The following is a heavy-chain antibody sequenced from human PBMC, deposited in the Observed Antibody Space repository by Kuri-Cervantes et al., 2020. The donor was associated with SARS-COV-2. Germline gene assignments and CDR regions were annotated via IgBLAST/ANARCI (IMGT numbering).Heavy chain of an antibody. CDR3: QAQLTFGGVFAQDDY. J-gene: IGHJ4*02. D-gene: IGHD3-16*02. V-gene: IGHV3-30*02. CDR2: IRYDGSNK. CDR1: GFLFSASA. Sequence: GGSLRLSCEVSGFLFSASAIHWVRQGSGKGLEWVAFIRYDGSNKYYADSVKGRFTISRDNSKNTLYLQMNSLRAEDTAVYYCQAQLTFGGVFAQDDYWGQGTLVTVSS.